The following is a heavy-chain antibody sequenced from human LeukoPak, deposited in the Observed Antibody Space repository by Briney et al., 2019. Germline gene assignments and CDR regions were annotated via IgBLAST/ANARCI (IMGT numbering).Heavy chain of an antibody. D-gene: IGHD3-22*01. V-gene: IGHV4-59*08. CDR3: AKVSDRDSSGYYWGFEY. Sequence: SDTLSLTCTVSGGSISNYYWSWIRHPPEKGLEWIGYIYYSGSTNYNPALKSRVTISVDTSRNQFSLKLTSVTAADTAVYYCAKVSDRDSSGYYWGFEYWGQGTLVTVSS. CDR2: IYYSGST. J-gene: IGHJ4*02. CDR1: GGSISNYY.